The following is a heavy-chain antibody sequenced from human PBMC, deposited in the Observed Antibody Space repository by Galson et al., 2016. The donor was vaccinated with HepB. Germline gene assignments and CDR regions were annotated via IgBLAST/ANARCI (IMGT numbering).Heavy chain of an antibody. CDR3: ARASYDLLTDSRNQDEPPLFDR. Sequence: SETLSLTCTVSGGSVSSGSYFWSWIRQPPGKGLEWIGYIYYSGSTNYNPSLTSRVTVSLDTSKNQFSLKLSAVTAADTAVYYCARASYDLLTDSRNQDEPPLFDRWGQGTLVTVSS. CDR2: IYYSGST. J-gene: IGHJ4*02. V-gene: IGHV4-61*01. CDR1: GGSVSSGSYF. D-gene: IGHD3-9*01.